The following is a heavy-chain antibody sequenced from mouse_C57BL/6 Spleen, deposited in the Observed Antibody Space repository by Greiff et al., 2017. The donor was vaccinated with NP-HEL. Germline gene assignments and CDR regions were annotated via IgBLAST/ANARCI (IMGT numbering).Heavy chain of an antibody. CDR2: IDPEDGDT. J-gene: IGHJ3*01. Sequence: EVKLQESGAELVRPGASVKLSCTASGFNIKDYYMHWVKQRPEQGLEWIGRIDPEDGDTEYAPKFQGKATMTADTSSNTAYLQLSSLTSEDTAVYYCTLITTVPMFAYWGQGTLVTVSA. V-gene: IGHV14-1*01. CDR3: TLITTVPMFAY. D-gene: IGHD1-1*01. CDR1: GFNIKDYY.